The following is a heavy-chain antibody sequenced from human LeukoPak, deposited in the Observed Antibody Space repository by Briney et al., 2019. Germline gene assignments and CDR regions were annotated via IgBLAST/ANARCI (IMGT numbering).Heavy chain of an antibody. D-gene: IGHD6-25*01. V-gene: IGHV3-74*03. Sequence: GSLRLSCAASGFTFSDYWIHWVRQAPGKGLVWVSRINSDGISTEYADCVRGRFTISRDNAKNTLYLEMNSLRAEDTAVYYCARDGRIAAGDTRMLDCWGQGTLVTVAS. CDR1: GFTFSDYW. J-gene: IGHJ4*02. CDR3: ARDGRIAAGDTRMLDC. CDR2: INSDGIST.